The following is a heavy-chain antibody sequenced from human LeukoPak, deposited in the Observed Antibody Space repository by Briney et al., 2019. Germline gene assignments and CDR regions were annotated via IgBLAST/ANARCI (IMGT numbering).Heavy chain of an antibody. CDR1: GFTFSSFA. Sequence: GGSLRLSCAASGFTFSSFAMTWVRQTPGEGLEWVSAITGGGETTFHSNAVKGRFTISRDNSNNTLYLQMNSLRAEDTAVYFCAKGVYYDSGSCNKWGQGTTVTVSS. V-gene: IGHV3-23*01. CDR3: AKGVYYDSGSCNK. J-gene: IGHJ4*02. CDR2: ITGGGETT. D-gene: IGHD3-10*01.